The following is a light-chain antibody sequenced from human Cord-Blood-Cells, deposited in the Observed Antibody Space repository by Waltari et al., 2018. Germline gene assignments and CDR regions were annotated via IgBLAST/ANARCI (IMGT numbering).Light chain of an antibody. CDR2: GAS. CDR3: QQYNNWPPMYT. Sequence: EIVMKQSPATLSVSPGERANLSCRASPSVSSNLAWYQQKPGQAPRPLIYGASNRATGIPARCSGSGSGTEYTLTISSLQSEDVAVYYCQQYNNWPPMYTFGQGTKLEIK. CDR1: PSVSSN. J-gene: IGKJ2*01. V-gene: IGKV3-15*01.